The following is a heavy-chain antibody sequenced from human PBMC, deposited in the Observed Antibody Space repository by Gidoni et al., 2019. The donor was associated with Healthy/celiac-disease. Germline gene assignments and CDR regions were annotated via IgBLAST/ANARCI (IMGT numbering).Heavy chain of an antibody. Sequence: QVKLGQSGAEVKKPGSSVKISCKASGDTFSSYAISWVRQAPGQGLEWMGGIIPIFGTANYAQKFQGRVTITADESTSTAYMVLSSLRSEDTAVYYCARALTYYYDSSGYYPDAFDIWGQGTMVTVSS. CDR3: ARALTYYYDSSGYYPDAFDI. CDR2: IIPIFGTA. V-gene: IGHV1-69*01. CDR1: GDTFSSYA. D-gene: IGHD3-22*01. J-gene: IGHJ3*02.